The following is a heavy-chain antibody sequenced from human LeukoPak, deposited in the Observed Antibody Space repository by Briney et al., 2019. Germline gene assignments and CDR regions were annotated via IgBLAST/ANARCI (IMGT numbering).Heavy chain of an antibody. V-gene: IGHV4-39*07. J-gene: IGHJ4*02. CDR3: ASGPFSYYYDSSGYYFDY. CDR2: IYYSGST. CDR1: GGSISSSSYY. D-gene: IGHD3-22*01. Sequence: PSETLSLTCIVSGGSISSSSYYWGWIRQPPGKGLEWIGSIYYSGSTYYNPSLKSRVTISVDTSKNQFSLKLSSVTAADTAVYYCASGPFSYYYDSSGYYFDYWGQGTLVTVSS.